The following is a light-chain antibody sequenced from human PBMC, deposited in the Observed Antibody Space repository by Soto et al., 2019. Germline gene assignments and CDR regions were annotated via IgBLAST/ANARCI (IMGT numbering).Light chain of an antibody. CDR3: SSYTSSSTLAV. CDR2: DVN. J-gene: IGLJ2*01. CDR1: SSDVGGYNY. Sequence: QSMLTQPASVSGSPGQSITISCTGTSSDVGGYNYVSWYQQDPGKAPKLMIYDVNNRPSGVSNRFSGSKSGNTASLTISGLQAEDEAYYYCSSYTSSSTLAVFGGGTKVTVL. V-gene: IGLV2-14*01.